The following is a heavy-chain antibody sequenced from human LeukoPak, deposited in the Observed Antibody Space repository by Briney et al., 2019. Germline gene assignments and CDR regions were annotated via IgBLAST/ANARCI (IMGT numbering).Heavy chain of an antibody. D-gene: IGHD3-3*01. CDR1: GGSFSGYY. CDR2: INHSGST. CDR3: ARATPGLLRFLEWLSLYYFDY. J-gene: IGHJ4*02. Sequence: SETLSLTCAVYGGSFSGYYWSWIRQPPGKGLEWIGEINHSGSTNYNPSLKSRVTISVDTSKNQFSLKLSSVTAADTAVYYCARATPGLLRFLEWLSLYYFDYWGQGTLVTVPS. V-gene: IGHV4-34*01.